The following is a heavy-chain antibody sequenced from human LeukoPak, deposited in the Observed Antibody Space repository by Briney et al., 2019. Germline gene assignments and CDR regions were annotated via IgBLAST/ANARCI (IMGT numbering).Heavy chain of an antibody. Sequence: SGPALVKPTQTLTLTCTFSGFSLSTSGMCVSWIRQPPGKALEWLARIDWDDDQYYITSLKTRLTISKDTSKNQVVLTMTNMDPVDTATYYCARTIYYDSSGYQEYYFDYWGQGTLVTVSS. V-gene: IGHV2-70*11. CDR2: IDWDDDQ. CDR1: GFSLSTSGMC. CDR3: ARTIYYDSSGYQEYYFDY. J-gene: IGHJ4*02. D-gene: IGHD3-22*01.